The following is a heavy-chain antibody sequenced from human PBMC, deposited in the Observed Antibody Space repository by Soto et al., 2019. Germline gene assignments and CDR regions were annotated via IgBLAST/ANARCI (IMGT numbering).Heavy chain of an antibody. CDR2: IYYSGST. D-gene: IGHD2-15*01. CDR3: ARHRIYCSGGRCYSNRWFDP. Sequence: PSETLSLTCTVSGGSISSYYWSWIRQPPGKGLEWIGYIYYSGSTYYNPSLKSRVTMSVDTSKNQFSLKLSSVTAADTAVYYCARHRIYCSGGRCYSNRWFDPWGHGTLVTVSS. V-gene: IGHV4-59*04. J-gene: IGHJ5*02. CDR1: GGSISSYY.